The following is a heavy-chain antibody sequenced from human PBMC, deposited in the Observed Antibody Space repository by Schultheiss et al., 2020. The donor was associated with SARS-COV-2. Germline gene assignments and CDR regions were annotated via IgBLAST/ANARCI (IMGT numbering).Heavy chain of an antibody. CDR1: GFTFSDYY. Sequence: GGSLRLSCAASGFTFSDYYMSWIRQAPGKGLEWVSYISSSRSYTNYADSVKGRFTISRDNAKNSLYLQMNSLRAEDTAVYYCARDYRSGNYYDYSYGMDVWGQGTTGTVSS. D-gene: IGHD3-10*01. J-gene: IGHJ6*02. CDR3: ARDYRSGNYYDYSYGMDV. V-gene: IGHV3-11*06. CDR2: ISSSRSYT.